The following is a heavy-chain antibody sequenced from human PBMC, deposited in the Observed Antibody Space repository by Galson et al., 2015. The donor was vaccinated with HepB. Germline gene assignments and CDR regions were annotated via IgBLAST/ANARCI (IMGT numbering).Heavy chain of an antibody. J-gene: IGHJ5*02. Sequence: SLRLSCAASGFTFSTYAMTWVRQAPGKGLEWVSSIIGSGGATYYADSVRGRFTVSRDNSRNTLDLQLNNLRVDDTATYYCAKGKGPEAVDWFHPWGQGTPVTVSS. V-gene: IGHV3-23*01. D-gene: IGHD4-23*01. CDR3: AKGKGPEAVDWFHP. CDR2: IIGSGGAT. CDR1: GFTFSTYA.